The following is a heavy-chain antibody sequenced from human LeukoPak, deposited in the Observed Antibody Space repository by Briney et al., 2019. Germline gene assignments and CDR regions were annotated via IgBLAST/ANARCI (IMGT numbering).Heavy chain of an antibody. Sequence: GASVKVSCKASGGTFSSYAISWVRQAPGQGLEWMGGIIPIFGTANYAQKFQGRVTITADESTSTAYMELSSLRSEDTAVYYCAREGSIVVVPAATTNWFDPWGQGTLVTVSS. J-gene: IGHJ5*02. CDR2: IIPIFGTA. D-gene: IGHD2-2*01. CDR3: AREGSIVVVPAATTNWFDP. V-gene: IGHV1-69*13. CDR1: GGTFSSYA.